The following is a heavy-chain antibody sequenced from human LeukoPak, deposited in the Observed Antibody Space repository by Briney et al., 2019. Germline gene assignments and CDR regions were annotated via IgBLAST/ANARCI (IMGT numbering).Heavy chain of an antibody. D-gene: IGHD6-19*01. J-gene: IGHJ4*02. Sequence: GGSLRLSCAATGLSVSSNFMSWVRQAPGKGLEWVSVIYGGGSTYYADSVRGRFTISRDTPKNTLYLQMNSLRVEDTAVYYCASWPVGWYGEDSWGQGTLVTVSS. CDR3: ASWPVGWYGEDS. CDR1: GLSVSSNF. CDR2: IYGGGST. V-gene: IGHV3-53*01.